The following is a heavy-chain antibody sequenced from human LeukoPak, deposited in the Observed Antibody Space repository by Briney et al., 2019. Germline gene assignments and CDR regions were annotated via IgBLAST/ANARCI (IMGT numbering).Heavy chain of an antibody. CDR2: IYYSGST. J-gene: IGHJ4*02. CDR1: GGSISSSSYY. D-gene: IGHD3-22*01. V-gene: IGHV4-39*01. CDR3: VGVVVITSSYFDY. Sequence: SETLSLTCTVSGGSISSSSYYWGWIRQPPGKGLEWIGSIYYSGSTYYNPSLKSRVTISVDTSKNQFSLKLSSVTAAETAVYYCVGVVVITSSYFDYWGQGTLVTVSS.